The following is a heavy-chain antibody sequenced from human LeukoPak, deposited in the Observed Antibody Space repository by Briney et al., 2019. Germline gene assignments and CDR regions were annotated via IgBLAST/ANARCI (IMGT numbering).Heavy chain of an antibody. V-gene: IGHV3-20*04. CDR3: ARGWYMAPLDY. D-gene: IGHD1-14*01. J-gene: IGHJ4*02. CDR1: GFTFSDYE. Sequence: GGSLRLSCAASGFTFSDYEMNWVRQAPGKGLEWVSGINWNGGSTGYADSVKGRFTISRDNAKNSLCLQMNSLRAEDTALYYCARGWYMAPLDYWGQGTLVTVSS. CDR2: INWNGGST.